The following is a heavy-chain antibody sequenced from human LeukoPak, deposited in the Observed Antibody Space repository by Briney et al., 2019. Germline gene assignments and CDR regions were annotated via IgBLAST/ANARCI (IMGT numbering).Heavy chain of an antibody. J-gene: IGHJ3*02. V-gene: IGHV3-30*14. D-gene: IGHD6-13*01. Sequence: PGGSLRLSCAASGFTFSSYAMYWVRQAPGKGLEWVAVISYDGSDKYYADSVKGRFTIFRDNANLYLQMNTLRPGDTAVYYCVREGTFASPEAGRWIDSFDIWGQGTMVTVSS. CDR2: ISYDGSDK. CDR1: GFTFSSYA. CDR3: VREGTFASPEAGRWIDSFDI.